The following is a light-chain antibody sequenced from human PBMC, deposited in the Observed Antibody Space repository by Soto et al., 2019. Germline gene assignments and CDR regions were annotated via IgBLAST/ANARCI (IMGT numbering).Light chain of an antibody. V-gene: IGLV2-14*01. Sequence: QSALTQPASVSGSPGQSITISCTGTSSDVGGYNYVSWYQQYPGKAPKLMIYEVSNRPSGVSNRFSGSKSGNTASLTISGFQAEDEADYYCSSFTSTHTGVFGGGTKVTVL. CDR1: SSDVGGYNY. CDR2: EVS. J-gene: IGLJ3*02. CDR3: SSFTSTHTGV.